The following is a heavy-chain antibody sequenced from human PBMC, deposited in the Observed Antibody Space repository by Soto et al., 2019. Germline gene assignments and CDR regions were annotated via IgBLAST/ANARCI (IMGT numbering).Heavy chain of an antibody. V-gene: IGHV3-33*03. CDR2: VWNDGSRQ. D-gene: IGHD6-19*01. J-gene: IGHJ4*02. Sequence: QVQLVESGGGVVQPGRSLRLSCAASGFTFNDYGMHWVRQAPGEGLEWVAVVWNDGSRQFYADSVKGRFTISRDNSKNTVYLQMDSLRAEDTAAYYCVSGISQHTSVWHELFDNWGQGTLVAVSS. CDR1: GFTFNDYG. CDR3: VSGISQHTSVWHELFDN.